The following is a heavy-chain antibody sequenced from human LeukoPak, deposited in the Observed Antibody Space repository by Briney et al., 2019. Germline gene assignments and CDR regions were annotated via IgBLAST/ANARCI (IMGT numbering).Heavy chain of an antibody. CDR2: INPSGGST. V-gene: IGHV1-46*01. D-gene: IGHD6-13*01. J-gene: IGHJ4*02. CDR1: GYTFTSYY. Sequence: ASVTVSCKASGYTFTSYYMHWVRQAPGQGLEWMGIINPSGGSTSYAQKFQGRVTMTRDTSTSTVYMELSSLRSEDTAVYYCARPRIAAADAPYFDYWGQGTLVTVSS. CDR3: ARPRIAAADAPYFDY.